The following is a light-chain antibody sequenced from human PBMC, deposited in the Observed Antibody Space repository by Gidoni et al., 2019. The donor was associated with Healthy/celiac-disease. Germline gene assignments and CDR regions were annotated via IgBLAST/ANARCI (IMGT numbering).Light chain of an antibody. Sequence: DIVMTQPPLPLPVTPGEPASISCRSSQSLLHSNGYNYLDWYLQKPGQSPQLLIYLGSNRASGVPDRFSGSGSGTDFTLKISRVEAEDVGVYYCMQALQTPLFGQGTKLEIK. V-gene: IGKV2-28*01. CDR1: QSLLHSNGYNY. CDR3: MQALQTPL. J-gene: IGKJ2*01. CDR2: LGS.